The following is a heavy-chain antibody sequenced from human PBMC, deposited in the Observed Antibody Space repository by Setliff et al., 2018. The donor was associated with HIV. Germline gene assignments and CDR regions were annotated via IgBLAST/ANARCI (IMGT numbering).Heavy chain of an antibody. V-gene: IGHV1-69*05. CDR2: SIPLFGTT. D-gene: IGHD6-13*01. Sequence: SVKVSCKASGGSFSSYGFNWVRQAPGQGLEWMGGSIPLFGTTNYAQKFQGRVTLTTDELMNTAYMELSSLRSEDTAVYYCARDRNSSSWYVRYGMDVWGQGTTVTVSS. CDR1: GGSFSSYG. J-gene: IGHJ6*02. CDR3: ARDRNSSSWYVRYGMDV.